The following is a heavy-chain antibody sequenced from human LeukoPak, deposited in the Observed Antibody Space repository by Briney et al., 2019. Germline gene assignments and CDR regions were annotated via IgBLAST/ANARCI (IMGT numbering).Heavy chain of an antibody. CDR2: MNPNSGNT. J-gene: IGHJ4*02. Sequence: ASVKVSCKASGYTFTNYDINWVRQATGQGLEWMGWMNPNSGNTGYAQKFQGRVTITRNTSISTAYMELSSLRSEDTAVYYCAPLTPGRAAAGTVDYWGQGTLVTVSS. CDR3: APLTPGRAAAGTVDY. CDR1: GYTFTNYD. D-gene: IGHD6-13*01. V-gene: IGHV1-8*03.